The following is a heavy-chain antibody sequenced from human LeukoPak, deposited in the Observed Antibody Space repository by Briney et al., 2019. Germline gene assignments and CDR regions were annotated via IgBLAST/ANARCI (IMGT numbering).Heavy chain of an antibody. Sequence: GRSLRLSCAASGFTFDDYAMHWVRQAPGKGLEWVSGISWNSGSIGYADSVKGRFTISRDNAKNSLYLQMNSLRAEDTALYYCAKAQGYSYEYNWFDPWGQGTLVTVSS. J-gene: IGHJ5*02. V-gene: IGHV3-9*01. CDR3: AKAQGYSYEYNWFDP. CDR1: GFTFDDYA. D-gene: IGHD5-18*01. CDR2: ISWNSGSI.